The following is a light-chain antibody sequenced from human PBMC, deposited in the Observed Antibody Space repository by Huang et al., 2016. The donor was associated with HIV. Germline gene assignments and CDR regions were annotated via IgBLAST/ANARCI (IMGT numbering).Light chain of an antibody. CDR2: WAS. V-gene: IGKV4-1*01. Sequence: DIVMTQSPDSLAVSLGERATITCVSSQSVLSPSNNRNHLAWYQQKPRQPPTLLIYWASTRESGVPDRVRGSGSATDFTLTIDNLQAEDVALYFCQQYYSIPGFGQGTCVEV. J-gene: IGKJ1*01. CDR1: QSVLSPSNNRNH. CDR3: QQYYSIPG.